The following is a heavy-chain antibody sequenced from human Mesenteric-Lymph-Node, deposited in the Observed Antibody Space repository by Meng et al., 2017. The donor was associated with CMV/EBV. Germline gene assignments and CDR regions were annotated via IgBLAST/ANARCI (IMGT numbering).Heavy chain of an antibody. J-gene: IGHJ3*01. V-gene: IGHV5-51*01. CDR3: ARPRNAYENSGTFNV. D-gene: IGHD5-12*01. CDR2: IYPGDSDT. CDR1: GYSFTNYW. Sequence: GESLKISCTGSGYSFTNYWIGWVRQMPGKGLEWMGIIYPGDSDTKYSPSLQGQVTISADKSTNTAYLQWRSLQASDTAMSYCARPRNAYENSGTFNVWGQGTMVTVSS.